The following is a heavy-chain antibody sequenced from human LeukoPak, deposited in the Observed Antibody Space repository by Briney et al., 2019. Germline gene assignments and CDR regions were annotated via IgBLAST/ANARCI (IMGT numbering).Heavy chain of an antibody. CDR1: GFTFSSYA. Sequence: GGSLRLSCAASGFTFSSYAMSWVRQAPGKGLEWVSVISGSGGNTYYADSVKGRFTISRDNSQNTLYLQMDSLRAEDTAVYYCAKDHNVWGSYRFQHFDYWGQGTRVTVSS. CDR2: ISGSGGNT. D-gene: IGHD3-16*02. J-gene: IGHJ4*02. V-gene: IGHV3-23*01. CDR3: AKDHNVWGSYRFQHFDY.